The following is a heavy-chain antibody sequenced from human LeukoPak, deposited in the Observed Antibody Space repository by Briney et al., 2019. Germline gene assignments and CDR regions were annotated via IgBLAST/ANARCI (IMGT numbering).Heavy chain of an antibody. CDR1: GFTFSTSW. CDR2: ISSSSSYI. D-gene: IGHD2-2*01. CDR3: ARDTGYCSSTSCPYYYYYYMDV. Sequence: GGSLSHSCIASGFTFSTSWMNWVRQAPGKGLEWVSSISSSSSYIYYADSVKGRFTISRDNAKNSLYLQMNSLRAEDTAVYYCARDTGYCSSTSCPYYYYYYMDVWGKGTTVTVSS. V-gene: IGHV3-21*01. J-gene: IGHJ6*03.